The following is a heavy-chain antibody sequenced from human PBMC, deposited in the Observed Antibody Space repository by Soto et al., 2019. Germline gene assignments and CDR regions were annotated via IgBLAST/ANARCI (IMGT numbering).Heavy chain of an antibody. J-gene: IGHJ6*02. CDR1: GDTFIKYA. Sequence: ASVKVSCKASGDTFIKYAIHWVRQAPGQRLEWVGWIGAGRGNRRFSQKFQGRVTITKDTPASTVYIELISLRSEDTAVYYCARGSEGSSSLLASYPHGMDVRGQGTTVTVSS. CDR3: ARGSEGSSSLLASYPHGMDV. V-gene: IGHV1-3*01. D-gene: IGHD3-10*01. CDR2: IGAGRGNR.